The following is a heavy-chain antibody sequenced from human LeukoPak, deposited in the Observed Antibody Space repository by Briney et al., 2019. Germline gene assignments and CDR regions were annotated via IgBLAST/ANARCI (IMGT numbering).Heavy chain of an antibody. CDR1: GFTFRSYS. J-gene: IGHJ2*01. D-gene: IGHD5-18*01. Sequence: PGGSLSLSCAASGFTFRSYSMNWVRQAPGKGLEWVSYISSSGSTIYYADAVKGRFTISRDNAKNSLYLQMSSLRDEDTAVYYCATVAMEDWYFDLWGRGTLVTVSS. CDR2: ISSSGSTI. V-gene: IGHV3-48*02. CDR3: ATVAMEDWYFDL.